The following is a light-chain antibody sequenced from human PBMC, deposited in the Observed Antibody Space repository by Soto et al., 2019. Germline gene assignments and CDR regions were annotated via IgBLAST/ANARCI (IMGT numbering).Light chain of an antibody. CDR3: SSYAGSNSVV. J-gene: IGLJ2*01. V-gene: IGLV2-8*01. Sequence: QSVLTQPPSASGSTGQSVTISCTGTSSDVGGYNYVSWYQQHTGKAPKLIIYDVSKRPSGVPDRFSGSKSGNTASLTVSGLQAEDEADYYCSSYAGSNSVVFGGETKLTVL. CDR1: SSDVGGYNY. CDR2: DVS.